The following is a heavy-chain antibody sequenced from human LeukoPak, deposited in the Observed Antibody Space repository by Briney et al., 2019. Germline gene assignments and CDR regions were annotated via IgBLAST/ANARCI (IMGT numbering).Heavy chain of an antibody. CDR1: GFTFDDYA. CDR3: AKGGVLRYFGWLGGDWFDP. V-gene: IGHV3-9*01. D-gene: IGHD3-9*01. CDR2: ISWKSGSR. J-gene: IGHJ5*02. Sequence: SLRLSCAASGFTFDDYAMHGVRQAPGKGLEGVSGISWKSGSRGYADSVKGRFTISRDNAKNSLYLQMNSLRAEDTALYYCAKGGVLRYFGWLGGDWFDPWGQGTLVTVSS.